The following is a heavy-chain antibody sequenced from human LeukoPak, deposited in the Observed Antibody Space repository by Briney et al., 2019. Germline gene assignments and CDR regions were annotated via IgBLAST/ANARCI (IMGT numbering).Heavy chain of an antibody. CDR3: ARAPSSAGKWFDP. D-gene: IGHD2-2*01. CDR2: ISAYNGNT. J-gene: IGHJ5*02. V-gene: IGHV1-18*01. Sequence: GASVKLSCKASGYTFTSYGISSVGRAPGQGRGWMGWISAYNGNTNYAQKLQGRVTMTTDTSTSTTYMELRSLRSDDTAVYYCARAPSSAGKWFDPWGQGTLVTVSS. CDR1: GYTFTSYG.